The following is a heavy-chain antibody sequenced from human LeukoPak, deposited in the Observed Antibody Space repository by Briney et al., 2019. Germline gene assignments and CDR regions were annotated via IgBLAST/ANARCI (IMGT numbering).Heavy chain of an antibody. V-gene: IGHV3-15*01. Sequence: PGGSLRLSCAVSGLTFSNVWMSWVRQAPGEGVEWVGRIKSKTDDGTTGYAAAVKGRFTISRDDSKNTLYLQMNSLRAEDTAVYYCARGVGQLVGSEHWGQGTLVTVSS. D-gene: IGHD6-13*01. CDR3: ARGVGQLVGSEH. CDR2: IKSKTDDGTT. CDR1: GLTFSNVW. J-gene: IGHJ1*01.